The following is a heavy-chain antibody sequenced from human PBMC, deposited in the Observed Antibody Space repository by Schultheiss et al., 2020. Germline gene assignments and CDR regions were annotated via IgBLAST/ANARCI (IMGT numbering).Heavy chain of an antibody. CDR1: GFTVSSNY. CDR2: IKQDGSEK. V-gene: IGHV3-7*01. CDR3: ARDSGGGVDY. Sequence: GGSLRLSCAASGFTVSSNYMSWVRQAPGKGLEWVANIKQDGSEKYYVDSVKGRFTISRDNSKNTLYLQMNSLRAEDTAVYYCARDSGGGVDYWGQGTLVTVSS. D-gene: IGHD2-21*01. J-gene: IGHJ4*02.